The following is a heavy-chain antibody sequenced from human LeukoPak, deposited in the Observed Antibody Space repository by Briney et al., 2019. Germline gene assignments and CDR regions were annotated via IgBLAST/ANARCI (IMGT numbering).Heavy chain of an antibody. CDR1: GFTVSSNY. J-gene: IGHJ4*02. V-gene: IGHV3-23*01. Sequence: PGGSLRLSCAVSGFTVSSNYMSWVRQAPGKGLEWVSAISGSGGSTYYADSVKGRFTISRDNSKNTLYLQMNSLRAEDTAVYYCAKSPLTTVTTINRDYYFDYWGQGTLVTVSS. D-gene: IGHD4-11*01. CDR2: ISGSGGST. CDR3: AKSPLTTVTTINRDYYFDY.